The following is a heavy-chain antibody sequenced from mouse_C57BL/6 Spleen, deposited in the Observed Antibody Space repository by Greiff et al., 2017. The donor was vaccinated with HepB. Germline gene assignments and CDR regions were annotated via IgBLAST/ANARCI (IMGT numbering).Heavy chain of an antibody. J-gene: IGHJ4*01. CDR1: GFTFTDYY. Sequence: EVMLVESGGGLVQPGGSLSLSCAASGFTFTDYYMSWVRQPPGKALEWLGFIRNKANGYTTEYSASVKGRFTISRDNSQSILYLQMNALRAEDSATYYCARYRITTVVENYAMDYWGQGTSVTVSS. D-gene: IGHD1-1*01. CDR2: IRNKANGYTT. CDR3: ARYRITTVVENYAMDY. V-gene: IGHV7-3*01.